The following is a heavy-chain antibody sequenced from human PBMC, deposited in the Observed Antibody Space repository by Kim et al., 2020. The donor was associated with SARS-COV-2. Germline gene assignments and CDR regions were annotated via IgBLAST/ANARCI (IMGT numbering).Heavy chain of an antibody. Sequence: GGSLRLSCEASGFTFSSFWMHWVRQVPGKGLVWVSRINSDASTTTYADSVKGRFTISRDNAKNTLYLQMNSLRAEDTAVYYCARGVTPATVTPLNSWGQGTLVSVSS. CDR3: ARGVTPATVTPLNS. D-gene: IGHD4-17*01. J-gene: IGHJ4*02. V-gene: IGHV3-74*01. CDR1: GFTFSSFW. CDR2: INSDASTT.